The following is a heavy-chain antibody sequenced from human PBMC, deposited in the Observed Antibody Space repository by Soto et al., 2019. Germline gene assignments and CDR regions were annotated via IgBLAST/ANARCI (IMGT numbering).Heavy chain of an antibody. V-gene: IGHV4-31*03. Sequence: QVQLQESGPGLVKPSQTLSLTCTVSGGSISSGGYYWSWIRQHPGKGLEWIGYIYYSGSTYYNPSLKSRVTISVDTSKNQFSLKLSSVTAADTAVYYYARDRGRGSSGWYAVYFDYWGQGTLVTVSS. CDR2: IYYSGST. CDR3: ARDRGRGSSGWYAVYFDY. CDR1: GGSISSGGYY. J-gene: IGHJ4*02. D-gene: IGHD6-19*01.